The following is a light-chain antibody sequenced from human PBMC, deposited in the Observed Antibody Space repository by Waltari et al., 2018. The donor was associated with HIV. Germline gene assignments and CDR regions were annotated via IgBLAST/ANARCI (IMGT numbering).Light chain of an antibody. J-gene: IGLJ3*02. CDR1: SSNIGSNY. CDR3: AAWDDSLNGHWV. Sequence: QSVLTQPPSASGTPGQRVTISCSGSSSNIGSNYLSWYQQVPGTAPKLLIYRNNPRPSGVPDRFAGSKSGTSASLAISGLQSEDEGDYYCAAWDDSLNGHWVFGGGTRVTVL. CDR2: RNN. V-gene: IGLV1-47*01.